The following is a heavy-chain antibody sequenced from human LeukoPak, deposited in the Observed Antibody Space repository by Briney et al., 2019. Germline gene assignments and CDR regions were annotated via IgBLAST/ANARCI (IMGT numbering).Heavy chain of an antibody. V-gene: IGHV4-59*08. CDR2: IYYSGST. Sequence: SETLSLTCTVSGASINSYYWIWIWHRPGRGLWWSGYIYYSGSTNYSPSLKSRLTISVDTSKNQLSLNLRSVTAADTAVYYCARHGLGSSGRYFDYWGQGTLVTVSS. CDR3: ARHGLGSSGRYFDY. CDR1: GASINSYY. D-gene: IGHD6-19*01. J-gene: IGHJ4*02.